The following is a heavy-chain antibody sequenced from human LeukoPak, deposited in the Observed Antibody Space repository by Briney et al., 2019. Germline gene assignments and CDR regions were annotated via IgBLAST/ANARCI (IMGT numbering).Heavy chain of an antibody. CDR2: IIPIFGTA. Sequence: GASVKVSCKASGGTFTSYAISWVRQAPGQGLEWMGGIIPIFGTANYAQKFQGRVTITRDTSASTAYMELSSLRSEDTAVYYCARARRSGYYSSWWFDPWGQGTLVTVSS. V-gene: IGHV1-69*05. CDR1: GGTFTSYA. J-gene: IGHJ5*02. CDR3: ARARRSGYYSSWWFDP. D-gene: IGHD3-3*01.